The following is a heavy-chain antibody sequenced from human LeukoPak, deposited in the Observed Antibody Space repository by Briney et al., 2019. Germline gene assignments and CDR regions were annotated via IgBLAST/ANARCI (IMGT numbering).Heavy chain of an antibody. Sequence: ASVKVSCKASGYTFTNYDINWVRQATGQGLEWMGWMNPNSGNTGYAQKFQGRVTITRNPSISTAYMEMSGLRYEDTAVYYCARALGPAGYRWWFDPWGQGTLVTVSS. J-gene: IGHJ5*02. V-gene: IGHV1-8*03. CDR2: MNPNSGNT. CDR1: GYTFTNYD. D-gene: IGHD2-2*01. CDR3: ARALGPAGYRWWFDP.